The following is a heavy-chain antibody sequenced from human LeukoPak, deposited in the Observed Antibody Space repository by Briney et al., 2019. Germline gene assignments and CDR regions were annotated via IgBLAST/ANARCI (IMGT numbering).Heavy chain of an antibody. Sequence: SETPSLTCAVYGGSFSGYYWSWIRQPPGKGLEWIGEINHSGSTNYNPSLKSRVTISVDTSKNQFSLKLSSVTAADTAVYYCARGSAYCGGDCYIDYWGQGTLVTVSS. CDR2: INHSGST. D-gene: IGHD2-21*02. V-gene: IGHV4-34*01. J-gene: IGHJ4*02. CDR1: GGSFSGYY. CDR3: ARGSAYCGGDCYIDY.